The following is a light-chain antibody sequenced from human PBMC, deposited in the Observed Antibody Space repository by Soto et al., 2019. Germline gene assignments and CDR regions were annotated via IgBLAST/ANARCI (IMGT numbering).Light chain of an antibody. CDR1: SSDVGGHNY. CDR2: DVS. Sequence: QSVLTQPASVSGSPGQSITISCTGTSSDVGGHNYVSWYQHHPGKAPTLMIYDVSNRPSGVSNRFSGSKYGNTASLTISGLQAEDEADYYCSSYTSSSSVVFGGGTKVTVL. J-gene: IGLJ2*01. V-gene: IGLV2-14*03. CDR3: SSYTSSSSVV.